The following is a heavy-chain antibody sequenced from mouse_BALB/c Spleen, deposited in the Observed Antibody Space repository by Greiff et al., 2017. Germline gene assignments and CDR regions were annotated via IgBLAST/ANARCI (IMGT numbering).Heavy chain of an antibody. Sequence: VHVKQSGAELVKPGASVKLSCTASGFNIKDTYMNWVKQRPEQGLEWIGRIDTANGNTKYDPKFQGKATITADTSSNTAYLQLSSLTSKDTAVYYCAREDLLRGVFDYWGQGTTLTVSA. CDR2: IDTANGNT. D-gene: IGHD3-2*02. CDR1: GFNIKDTY. V-gene: IGHV14-3*02. J-gene: IGHJ2*01. CDR3: AREDLLRGVFDY.